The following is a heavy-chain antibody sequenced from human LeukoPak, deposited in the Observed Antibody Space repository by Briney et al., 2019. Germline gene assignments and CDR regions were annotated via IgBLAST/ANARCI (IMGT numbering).Heavy chain of an antibody. J-gene: IGHJ4*02. CDR1: GYTFTGYY. CDR2: INPNSGGT. D-gene: IGHD5-24*01. CDR3: ARVGSNSKFGQLNPADY. V-gene: IGHV1-2*02. Sequence: ASVRVSCKASGYTFTGYYMHWVRQAPGQGLEWMGWINPNSGGTNYAQKFQGRVTMTRDTSISTAYMELSRLRSDDTAVYYCARVGSNSKFGQLNPADYWGQGTLVTVSS.